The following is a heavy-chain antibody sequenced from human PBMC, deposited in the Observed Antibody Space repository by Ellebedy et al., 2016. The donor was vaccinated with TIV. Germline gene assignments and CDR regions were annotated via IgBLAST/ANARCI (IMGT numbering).Heavy chain of an antibody. CDR3: ARADEGDPLDY. D-gene: IGHD3-10*01. CDR1: GYSFGSYY. CDR2: FDPRGGRI. Sequence: AASVKVSCKASGYSFGSYYLHWVRQAPGQGLEWMGIFDPRGGRIDYAQKFKDRVIMSRDKSTNTVYMELSGLRSEDTAIYYCARADEGDPLDYWGQGTLVTVSS. J-gene: IGHJ4*02. V-gene: IGHV1-46*01.